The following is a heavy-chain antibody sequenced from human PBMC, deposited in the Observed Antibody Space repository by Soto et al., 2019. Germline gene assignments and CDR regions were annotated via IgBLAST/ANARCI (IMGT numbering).Heavy chain of an antibody. Sequence: SETLSLTCTVSGGSISSYYWSWIRQPPGKGLEWIGYIYYSGSTNYNPSLKSRVTISVDTSKNQFSLKLSSVTAADTAVYYCARLRVEMAARGGYYYYYYMDVWGKGTTVTVSS. CDR1: GGSISSYY. CDR2: IYYSGST. D-gene: IGHD6-6*01. V-gene: IGHV4-59*08. CDR3: ARLRVEMAARGGYYYYYYMDV. J-gene: IGHJ6*03.